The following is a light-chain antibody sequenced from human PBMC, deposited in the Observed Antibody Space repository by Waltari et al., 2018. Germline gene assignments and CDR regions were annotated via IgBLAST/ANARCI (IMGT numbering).Light chain of an antibody. CDR2: DVS. J-gene: IGLJ1*01. CDR1: SSDVF. V-gene: IGLV2-11*01. CDR3: CSYVSGYIYY. Sequence: QSALTQPRPVSGSPGQSVTISCTGISSDVFVSWYQEHTGKDPKVVIYDVSKRPSGVPERFSVSKSGSTASLTISGLQDEDDADYYCCSYVSGYIYYFGTGTKVTVL.